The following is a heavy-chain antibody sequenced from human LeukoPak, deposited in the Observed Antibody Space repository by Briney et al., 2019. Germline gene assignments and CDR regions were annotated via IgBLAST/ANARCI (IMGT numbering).Heavy chain of an antibody. J-gene: IGHJ4*02. Sequence: ASVKVSCKASGYTFTSYGISWVRQAPGQGLEWMGWISAYNGNTNYAQKLQGRVTMTTDTSTSTAYMELRSLRSDDTAVYYCARVPKGGSGSYYYFDYWGQGTLVTVSS. V-gene: IGHV1-18*01. D-gene: IGHD3-10*01. CDR2: ISAYNGNT. CDR3: ARVPKGGSGSYYYFDY. CDR1: GYTFTSYG.